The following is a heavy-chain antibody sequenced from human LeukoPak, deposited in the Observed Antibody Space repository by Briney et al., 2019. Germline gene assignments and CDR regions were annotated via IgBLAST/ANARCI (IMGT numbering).Heavy chain of an antibody. CDR1: GGTFSSYA. J-gene: IGHJ4*02. D-gene: IGHD3-9*01. V-gene: IGHV1-69*01. CDR2: IIPIFGTA. CDR3: ALCPYYDILTSYYFDY. Sequence: GSSVKVSCKASGGTFSSYAISWVRQAPGQGLEWMGGIIPIFGTANYAQKFQGRVTITADESTSTAYMELSSLRSEDTAVYYCALCPYYDILTSYYFDYWGQGTLVTVSS.